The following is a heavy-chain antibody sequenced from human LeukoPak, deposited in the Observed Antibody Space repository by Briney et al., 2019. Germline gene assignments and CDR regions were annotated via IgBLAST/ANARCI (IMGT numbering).Heavy chain of an antibody. CDR3: AREGYCSGGSCYSGTWFDP. CDR2: IYYSGST. D-gene: IGHD2-15*01. CDR1: GGSISSYY. Sequence: PSETLSLTCTVSGGSISSYYWSYIRRPPGKGLEWIGYIYYSGSTNYNPSLKSRVTISVDTSKNQFSLKLSSVTAADTAVYYCAREGYCSGGSCYSGTWFDPWGQGTLVTVSS. J-gene: IGHJ5*02. V-gene: IGHV4-59*01.